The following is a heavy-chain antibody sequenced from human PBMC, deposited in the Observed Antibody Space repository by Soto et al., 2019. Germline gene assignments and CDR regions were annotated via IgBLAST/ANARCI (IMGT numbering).Heavy chain of an antibody. Sequence: QVQLQESGPGLVKPSGTLSLTCAFSGGSISSTKWWSWVRQPPGKGLEWSGEVYHIGASNYNPSLRSRVTISVDNSKNQFSLNLSSVTAADTAVYYCARGGTSRSLDSWGQGILVSVSS. CDR2: VYHIGAS. CDR1: GGSISSTKW. CDR3: ARGGTSRSLDS. J-gene: IGHJ4*02. D-gene: IGHD1-26*01. V-gene: IGHV4-4*02.